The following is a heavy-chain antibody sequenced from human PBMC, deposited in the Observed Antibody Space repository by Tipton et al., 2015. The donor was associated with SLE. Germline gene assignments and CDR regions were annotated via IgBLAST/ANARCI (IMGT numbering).Heavy chain of an antibody. Sequence: TLSLTCTVSGGSISSYYWSWIRQPPGKGLEWIGYIYYSGSTNYNPSLKSRATISVDTSKNQFSLRLSSVTAADTAVYYCARSAPDCTGGVCYLYYFDYWGQGTLVTVSS. J-gene: IGHJ4*02. V-gene: IGHV4-59*08. CDR1: GGSISSYY. CDR3: ARSAPDCTGGVCYLYYFDY. CDR2: IYYSGST. D-gene: IGHD2-8*02.